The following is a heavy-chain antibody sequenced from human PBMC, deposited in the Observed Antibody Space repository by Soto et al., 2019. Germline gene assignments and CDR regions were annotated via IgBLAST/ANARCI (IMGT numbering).Heavy chain of an antibody. V-gene: IGHV1-69*01. D-gene: IGHD5-18*01. CDR3: AREIYVDTAMVTHTYFDY. CDR2: IIPIFGTA. Sequence: QVQLVQSGAEVKKPGSSVKVSCKASGGTFSSYAISRVRQAPGQGLEWMGGIIPIFGTANYAQKFQGRVTITADESTSTAYMELSSLRSEDTAVYYCAREIYVDTAMVTHTYFDYWGQGTLVTVSS. CDR1: GGTFSSYA. J-gene: IGHJ4*02.